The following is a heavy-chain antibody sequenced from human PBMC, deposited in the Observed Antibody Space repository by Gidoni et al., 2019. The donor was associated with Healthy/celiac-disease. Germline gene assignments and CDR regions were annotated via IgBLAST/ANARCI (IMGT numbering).Heavy chain of an antibody. CDR3: ARSLRYFSSTSCYSSAFDI. CDR1: SYA. Sequence: SYAISWVRQAPGQGLEWMGGIIPIFGTANYAQKFQGRVTITADESTSTAYMELSSLRSEDTAVYYCARSLRYFSSTSCYSSAFDIWGQGTMVTVSS. J-gene: IGHJ3*02. V-gene: IGHV1-69*01. D-gene: IGHD2-2*02. CDR2: IIPIFGTA.